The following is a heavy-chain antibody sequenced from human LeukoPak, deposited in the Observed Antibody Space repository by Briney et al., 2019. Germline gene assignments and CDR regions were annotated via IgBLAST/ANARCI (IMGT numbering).Heavy chain of an antibody. CDR3: ARDQSGFDN. V-gene: IGHV3-30-3*01. CDR2: ISYDGSNK. CDR1: GFTFSSYA. D-gene: IGHD6-25*01. J-gene: IGHJ4*02. Sequence: QAGGSLRLSCAASGFTFSSYAMHWVRQAPGKGLEWVAVISYDGSNKYYADSVKGRFTISRDNSKNTLYLQMNSLRVEDTAVYYCARDQSGFDNWGQGTLVTVSS.